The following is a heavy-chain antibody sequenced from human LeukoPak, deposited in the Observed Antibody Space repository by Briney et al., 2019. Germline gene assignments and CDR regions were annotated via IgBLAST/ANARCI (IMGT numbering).Heavy chain of an antibody. CDR3: ARAIRFLDY. CDR2: ISYDGSSK. Sequence: GRSLRLSCAASGFTFSSYAMHWVRQAPGKGLEWVAVISYDGSSKYYADSVKGRFTISRDNSKNTLYLQMNSLRAEDTAVYYCARAIRFLDYWGQGTLVTVSS. CDR1: GFTFSSYA. J-gene: IGHJ4*02. D-gene: IGHD3-3*01. V-gene: IGHV3-30*01.